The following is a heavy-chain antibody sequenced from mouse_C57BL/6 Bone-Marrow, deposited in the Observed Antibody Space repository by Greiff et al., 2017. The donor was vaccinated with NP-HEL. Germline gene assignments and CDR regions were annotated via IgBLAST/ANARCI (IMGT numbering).Heavy chain of an antibody. CDR3: ARRTGDWYLDD. Sequence: QVQLQQPGAELVMPGASVKLSCKASGYTFTSYWMHWVKQRPGQGLEWIGEIDPSASYTNYNQKFKGKSTLTVDKSSSTDYMQLSSLTSEDSAVYDCARRTGDWYLDDWGKGTTVTVSS. J-gene: IGHJ1*03. CDR1: GYTFTSYW. V-gene: IGHV1-69*01. CDR2: IDPSASYT.